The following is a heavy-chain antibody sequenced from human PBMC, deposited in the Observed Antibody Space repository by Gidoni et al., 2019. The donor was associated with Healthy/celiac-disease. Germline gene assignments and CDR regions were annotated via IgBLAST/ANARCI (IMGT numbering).Heavy chain of an antibody. Sequence: EVQLVESGGGLVQPGGSLRLSCAASGFTFSGYEMNWVRQAPGKGLEWVSYISSSGSTIYYADSVKGRFTISRDNAKNSLYLQMNSLRAEDTAVYYCARERGYYGSGSYPDYWGQGTLVTVSS. CDR1: GFTFSGYE. V-gene: IGHV3-48*03. D-gene: IGHD3-10*01. CDR2: ISSSGSTI. J-gene: IGHJ4*02. CDR3: ARERGYYGSGSYPDY.